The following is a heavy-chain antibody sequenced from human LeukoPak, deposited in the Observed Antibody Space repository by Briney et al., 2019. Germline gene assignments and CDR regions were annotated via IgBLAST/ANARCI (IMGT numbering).Heavy chain of an antibody. CDR2: IYPGDSDT. CDR3: ARRETAFYREYGGWFGP. J-gene: IGHJ5*02. Sequence: GESLKISCKGSGYSFTSYWIGWVRQMPGKGLEWMGIIYPGDSDTRYSPSFQGQVTISADKSISTAYLQWSSLKASDTAMYYCARRETAFYREYGGWFGPWGQGNLVTVSS. D-gene: IGHD4-23*01. V-gene: IGHV5-51*01. CDR1: GYSFTSYW.